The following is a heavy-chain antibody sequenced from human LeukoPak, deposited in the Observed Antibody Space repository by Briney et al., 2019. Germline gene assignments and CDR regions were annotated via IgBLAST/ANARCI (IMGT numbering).Heavy chain of an antibody. Sequence: SETLSLTCTVSGGSISSGGYYWSWIRQHPGKGLEWIGYIYYSGSTYYNPSLKSRVTISVDTSRNQFSPKLSSVTAADTAVYYCARVPRGIVGFDYWGQGTLVTASS. CDR3: ARVPRGIVGFDY. V-gene: IGHV4-31*03. CDR2: IYYSGST. D-gene: IGHD1-26*01. J-gene: IGHJ4*02. CDR1: GGSISSGGYY.